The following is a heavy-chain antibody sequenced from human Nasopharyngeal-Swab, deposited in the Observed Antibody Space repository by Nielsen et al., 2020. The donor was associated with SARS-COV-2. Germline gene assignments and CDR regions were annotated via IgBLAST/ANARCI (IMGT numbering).Heavy chain of an antibody. CDR1: GFTFSSYS. CDR2: ISSSSSYI. CDR3: ARNPTDELLWYYYYGMDV. J-gene: IGHJ6*02. Sequence: GGSLRLSCAASGFTFSSYSMNWVRQAPGKGLEWVSSISSSSSYIYYADSVKGRFTISRDNAKNSLYLQMNSLRAEDTAVYYCARNPTDELLWYYYYGMDVWGRGTTVTVSS. D-gene: IGHD2-2*01. V-gene: IGHV3-21*01.